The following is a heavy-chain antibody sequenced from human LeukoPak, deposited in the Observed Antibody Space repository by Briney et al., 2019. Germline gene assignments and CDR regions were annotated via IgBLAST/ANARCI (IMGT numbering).Heavy chain of an antibody. V-gene: IGHV3-30*03. CDR3: LPDWFDP. Sequence: GGSLRLSCAASGFTFSSYGMHWVRQAPGKGLEWVAVISYDGSNKYYADSVKGRFTISRDNSKNALYLQMNSLRTEDTAVYYCLPDWFDPWGQGTLVTVSS. CDR2: ISYDGSNK. J-gene: IGHJ5*02. CDR1: GFTFSSYG.